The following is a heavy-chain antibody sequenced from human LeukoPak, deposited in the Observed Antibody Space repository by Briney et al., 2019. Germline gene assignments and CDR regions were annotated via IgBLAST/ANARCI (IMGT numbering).Heavy chain of an antibody. D-gene: IGHD3-22*01. Sequence: GRSLRLSCAASGFTFSSYAMHWVRQAPGKGLEWVAVISYDGSNKYYADSVKGRFTISRDNSKNTLYLQMNSLRAEDTAVYYCARGGEDSSGYYYDYWGQGTLVTVSS. J-gene: IGHJ4*02. CDR2: ISYDGSNK. V-gene: IGHV3-30-3*01. CDR3: ARGGEDSSGYYYDY. CDR1: GFTFSSYA.